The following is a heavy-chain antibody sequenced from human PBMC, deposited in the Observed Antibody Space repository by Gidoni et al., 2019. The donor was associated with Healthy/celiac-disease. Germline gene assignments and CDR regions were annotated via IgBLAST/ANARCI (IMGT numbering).Heavy chain of an antibody. CDR2: ISYDGSNK. J-gene: IGHJ6*03. Sequence: QVQLVESGGGVVQPGRSLRLSCAASGFTFSSYGMHWVRQAPGKGLEWVAVISYDGSNKYYADSVKGRFTISRDNSKNTLYLQMNSLRAEDTAVYYCAKDREYQLPFTYMDVWGKGTTVTVSS. CDR3: AKDREYQLPFTYMDV. CDR1: GFTFSSYG. V-gene: IGHV3-30*18. D-gene: IGHD2-2*01.